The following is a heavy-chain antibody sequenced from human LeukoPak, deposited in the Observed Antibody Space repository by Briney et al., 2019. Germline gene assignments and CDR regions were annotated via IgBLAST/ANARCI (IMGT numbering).Heavy chain of an antibody. CDR1: GFTFSSYG. CDR3: AKDVGLVTARFYSFDY. Sequence: GGSLRLSCAASGFTFSSYGMHWVRQAPGKGLEWVAVISYDGSNKYYADSVKGRFTISRDNSKNTLYLQMNSLRAEDTAVYYCAKDVGLVTARFYSFDYWGQGTLVTVSS. CDR2: ISYDGSNK. J-gene: IGHJ4*02. D-gene: IGHD2-21*02. V-gene: IGHV3-30*18.